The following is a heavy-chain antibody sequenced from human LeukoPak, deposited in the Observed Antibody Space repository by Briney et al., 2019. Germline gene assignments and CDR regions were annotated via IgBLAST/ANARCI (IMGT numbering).Heavy chain of an antibody. J-gene: IGHJ4*02. V-gene: IGHV4-59*01. CDR3: ARGNYGSGSYYVVDFDY. CDR1: GDSIKNYY. Sequence: PSETLSLTCTVSGDSIKNYYWSWLRQSPGKGLEWIGYIYQSGNTNYNPSLTRRLNMSIDTSKNHFSLNLNSVTAADTAVYYCARGNYGSGSYYVVDFDYWGQGTLVTVSS. D-gene: IGHD3-10*01. CDR2: IYQSGNT.